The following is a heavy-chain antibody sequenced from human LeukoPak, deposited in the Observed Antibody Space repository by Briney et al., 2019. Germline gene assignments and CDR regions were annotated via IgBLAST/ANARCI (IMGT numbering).Heavy chain of an antibody. CDR1: GESFSNYY. Sequence: SDTLSLTCAVYGESFSNYYWCWISQPPRKGLEWSGEINDSGRTNYNPSLMSRVTVSVDTSKNQFSLRLTSVTATDTAVYYCARRWNYGRNYYIDVWGNGATVSVSS. CDR3: ARRWNYGRNYYIDV. J-gene: IGHJ6*03. D-gene: IGHD1-7*01. V-gene: IGHV4-34*01. CDR2: INDSGRT.